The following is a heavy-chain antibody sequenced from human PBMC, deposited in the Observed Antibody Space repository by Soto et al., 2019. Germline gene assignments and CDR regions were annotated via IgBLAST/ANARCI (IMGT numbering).Heavy chain of an antibody. V-gene: IGHV1-69*01. CDR3: ARRSHCSSTSCYIEGWFDP. D-gene: IGHD2-2*02. J-gene: IGHJ5*02. CDR2: IIPIFGTA. CDR1: GGTFSSYA. Sequence: QVQLVQSGAEVKKPGSSVKVSCKASGGTFSSYAISWVRQAPGQGLEWMGGIIPIFGTANYAQKFQGRVTITADESTSTAYMELGSLRSEDTAVYYCARRSHCSSTSCYIEGWFDPWGQGTLVTVSS.